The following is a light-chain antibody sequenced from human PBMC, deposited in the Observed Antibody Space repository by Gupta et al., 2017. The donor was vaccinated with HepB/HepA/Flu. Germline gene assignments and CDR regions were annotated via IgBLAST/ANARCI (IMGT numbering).Light chain of an antibody. Sequence: SYELTQPPSVSVSPGQTARITCSGDALPKKSVYWYQQKPGQAPVLVVYKDSERPSGIPERFTGSSSGTIVTLSISGVQAEDEYYYYCQSADSTWVFGGGTKLTVL. J-gene: IGLJ3*02. CDR3: QSADSTWV. CDR1: ALPKKS. V-gene: IGLV3-25*03. CDR2: KDS.